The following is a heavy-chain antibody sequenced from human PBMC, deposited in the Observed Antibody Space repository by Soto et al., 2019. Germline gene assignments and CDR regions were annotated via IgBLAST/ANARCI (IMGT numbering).Heavy chain of an antibody. D-gene: IGHD3-22*01. J-gene: IGHJ4*02. CDR1: GYILTSYN. CDR3: ARGSFDSSGYSYFDN. V-gene: IGHV1-46*01. CDR2: INPSGGST. Sequence: ASLKVSCKASGYILTSYNMHWVRPAPGQGLEWMGTINPSGGSTKYAQKFQGRVSITRDTSTSTVYMELSSLRSEDTAVYYCARGSFDSSGYSYFDNWGQGTLVTVSS.